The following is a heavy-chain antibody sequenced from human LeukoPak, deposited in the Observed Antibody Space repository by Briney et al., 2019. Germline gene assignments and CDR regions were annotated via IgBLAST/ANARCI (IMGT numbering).Heavy chain of an antibody. V-gene: IGHV4-61*08. Sequence: PSETLSLTCTVSGGSISSGGYYWSWIRQPPGKGLEWIGHIYYSGSTNYNPSLKSRVTISVDRSKNQFSLRLTSVTAADTAVYYCARAGPWQIDPWGQGTLVTVSS. CDR2: IYYSGST. CDR3: ARAGPWQIDP. D-gene: IGHD3-10*01. J-gene: IGHJ5*02. CDR1: GGSISSGGYY.